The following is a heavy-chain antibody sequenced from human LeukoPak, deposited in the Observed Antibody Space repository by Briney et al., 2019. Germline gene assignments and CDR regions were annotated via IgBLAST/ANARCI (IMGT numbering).Heavy chain of an antibody. D-gene: IGHD5-12*01. J-gene: IGHJ6*04. V-gene: IGHV3-48*03. CDR1: GFTFSSYE. CDR2: ISISGSTI. CDR3: AREGAYSGYQTDYYYGMDV. Sequence: GGSLRLSCAASGFTFSSYEMNWVRQAPGKGLEWVSYISISGSTIYYADSVKGRFTISIDNAKNSLYLQMNSLRAEDTAVYYCAREGAYSGYQTDYYYGMDVWGKGTTVTVSS.